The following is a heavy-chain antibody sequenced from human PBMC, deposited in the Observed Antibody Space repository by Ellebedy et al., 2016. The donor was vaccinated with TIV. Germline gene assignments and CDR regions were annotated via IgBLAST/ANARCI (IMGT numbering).Heavy chain of an antibody. Sequence: MPSETLSLTCTVSGDSFDTSTYYWGWIRQPPGKGLEWIGSFYYGGSAYYNPSLKSRVTMSLDTSKSQVSLKLSSVTAADTAVYYCARDFERRIPAAGGMFYFDFWGQGALVTVAS. CDR2: FYYGGSA. CDR3: ARDFERRIPAAGGMFYFDF. V-gene: IGHV4-39*07. CDR1: GDSFDTSTYY. D-gene: IGHD6-13*01. J-gene: IGHJ4*02.